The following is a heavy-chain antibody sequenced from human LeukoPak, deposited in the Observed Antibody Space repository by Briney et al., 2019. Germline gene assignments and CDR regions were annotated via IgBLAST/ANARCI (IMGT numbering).Heavy chain of an antibody. CDR1: GGSFSGYY. V-gene: IGHV4-34*01. D-gene: IGHD2-2*01. J-gene: IGHJ5*02. CDR2: INHSGST. CDR3: ARDERDCSSTSCYWGNWFDP. Sequence: KPSETLSLTCAVYGGSFSGYYWSWIRQPPAKGLEWIGEINHSGSTNYNPSLKSRVTISVDTSKNQFSLKLSSVTAADTAVYYCARDERDCSSTSCYWGNWFDPWGQGTLVTVSS.